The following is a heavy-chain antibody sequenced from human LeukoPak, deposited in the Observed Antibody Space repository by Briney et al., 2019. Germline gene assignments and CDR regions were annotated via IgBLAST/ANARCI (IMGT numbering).Heavy chain of an antibody. V-gene: IGHV3-21*01. CDR1: GFTFSSYS. J-gene: IGHJ6*02. CDR3: ASIGAFCGGDCYSLYYYYYYGMDV. CDR2: ISSSSSYI. Sequence: GGSLRLSCAASGFTFSSYSMNWVRQAPGKGLEWVSSISSSSSYIYYADSVKGRFTISRDNAKNSLYLQMNSLRDTAVYYCASIGAFCGGDCYSLYYYYYYGMDVWGQGTTVTVSS. D-gene: IGHD2-21*02.